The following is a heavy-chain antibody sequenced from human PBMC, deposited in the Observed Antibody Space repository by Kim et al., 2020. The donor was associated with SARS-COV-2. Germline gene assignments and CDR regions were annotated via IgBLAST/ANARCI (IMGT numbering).Heavy chain of an antibody. D-gene: IGHD3-3*01. CDR3: ARFAGGVVY. CDR1: GDSLSGDTVA. CDR2: TYYRSRWYI. V-gene: IGHV6-1*01. J-gene: IGHJ4*02. Sequence: SQTLSLTCVIPGDSLSGDTVAWNWIRQSPTRGLEWLGRTYYRSRWYIDSVGSVRSRLIINRATSKNQFSLQLRSVTPEDTAIYHCARFAGGVVYLGPGTL.